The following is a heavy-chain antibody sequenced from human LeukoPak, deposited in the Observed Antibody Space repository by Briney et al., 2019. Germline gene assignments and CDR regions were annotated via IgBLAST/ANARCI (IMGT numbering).Heavy chain of an antibody. CDR3: ARERLSVTPNVRGY. CDR2: ISSSSSYI. J-gene: IGHJ4*02. D-gene: IGHD3-10*02. V-gene: IGHV3-21*01. CDR1: GFTFSSYS. Sequence: GGSLTLSCAASGFTFSSYSMNWVRQAPGKGLEWVSSISSSSSYIYYADSVKGRFTISRDNAKNSLYLQMNSLRAEDTAVYYCARERLSVTPNVRGYWGQGTLVTVSS.